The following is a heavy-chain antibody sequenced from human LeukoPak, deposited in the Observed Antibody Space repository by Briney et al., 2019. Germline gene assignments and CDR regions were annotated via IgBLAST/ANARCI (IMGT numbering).Heavy chain of an antibody. Sequence: ASVKVSCKASGGTFSSYAISWVRQAPGQGLEWMGGIIPIFGTANYAQKFQGRVTITTDESTSTAYMELSSLRSEDTAVYYCARGYCSSTSYYRFDAFDIWGQGTMVTVSS. D-gene: IGHD2-2*01. V-gene: IGHV1-69*05. CDR3: ARGYCSSTSYYRFDAFDI. CDR2: IIPIFGTA. CDR1: GGTFSSYA. J-gene: IGHJ3*02.